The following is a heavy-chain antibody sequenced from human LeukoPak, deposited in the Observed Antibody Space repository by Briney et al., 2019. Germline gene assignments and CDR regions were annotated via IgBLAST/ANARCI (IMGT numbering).Heavy chain of an antibody. Sequence: GGSLRLSCAASGFTFSSYGMSWVRQAPEKGLEGVSAISGNAGSTYYADSVKGRFTISRDNSKNTLYLQMNSLRAEDTAVYYCAKDGSGPSDYWGQGTLVTVSS. V-gene: IGHV3-23*01. CDR2: ISGNAGST. CDR1: GFTFSSYG. CDR3: AKDGSGPSDY. D-gene: IGHD3-10*01. J-gene: IGHJ4*02.